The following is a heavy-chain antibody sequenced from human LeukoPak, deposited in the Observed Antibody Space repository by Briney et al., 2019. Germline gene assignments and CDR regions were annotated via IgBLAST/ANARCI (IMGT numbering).Heavy chain of an antibody. CDR2: GDYSGGT. D-gene: IGHD6-13*01. CDR1: GDSFSSVTDY. V-gene: IGHV4-39*01. Sequence: SETLSLTCTVSGDSFSSVTDYWAWIRQPPGKGLEWIASGDYSGGTYYNPSLKSRVTISVDTSKNQFSLKLSSVTAADTAVYYCARTYSSSWPDAFDIWGQGTMVTVSS. J-gene: IGHJ3*02. CDR3: ARTYSSSWPDAFDI.